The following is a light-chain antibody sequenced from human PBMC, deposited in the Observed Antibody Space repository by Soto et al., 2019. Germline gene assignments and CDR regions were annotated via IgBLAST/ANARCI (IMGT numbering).Light chain of an antibody. CDR1: QSVRNNY. CDR3: QQYGSSPPFT. V-gene: IGKV3-20*01. Sequence: EIVMTQSPATLTSFPGDRVTLSCRASQSVRNNYLAWYQVRPGRAPRLLIYDASTKATAIPDRISGGGSGTDFTLTITGLEPEDLAVYYCQQYGSSPPFTFGQGTRLEI. J-gene: IGKJ5*01. CDR2: DAS.